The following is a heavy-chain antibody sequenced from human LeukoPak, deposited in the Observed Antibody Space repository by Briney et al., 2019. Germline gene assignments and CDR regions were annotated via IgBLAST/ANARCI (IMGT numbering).Heavy chain of an antibody. Sequence: SETLSLTCTVSGGSIRSSTYYWGWIRQPPGKGLEWIGSMYYTGSTYYSPSLKSRVTISVDTSKNQFSLKLSSVTAADTAVYYCARQSDSSGWSTYGYRGQGTLVTVSS. J-gene: IGHJ4*02. CDR3: ARQSDSSGWSTYGY. CDR2: MYYTGST. V-gene: IGHV4-39*01. D-gene: IGHD6-19*01. CDR1: GGSIRSSTYY.